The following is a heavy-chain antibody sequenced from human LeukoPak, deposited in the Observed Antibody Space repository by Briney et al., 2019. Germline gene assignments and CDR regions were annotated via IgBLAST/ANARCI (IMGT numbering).Heavy chain of an antibody. Sequence: SETLSLTCAVYGGSFSGYYWSWIRQPPGKGLEWIGYIYYSGSTNYNPSLKSRVTISVDTSKNQFSPKLSSVTAADTAVYYCARLKSGSYFINYYYGMDVWGQGTTVTVSS. CDR1: GGSFSGYY. J-gene: IGHJ6*02. CDR3: ARLKSGSYFINYYYGMDV. D-gene: IGHD1-26*01. CDR2: IYYSGST. V-gene: IGHV4-59*08.